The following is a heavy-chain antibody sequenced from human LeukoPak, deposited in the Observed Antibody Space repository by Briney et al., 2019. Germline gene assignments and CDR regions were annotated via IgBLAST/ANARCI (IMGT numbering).Heavy chain of an antibody. J-gene: IGHJ4*02. V-gene: IGHV1-58*01. CDR1: GFTFTSSA. Sequence: GTSVKVSCKASGFTFTSSAVQWVRQARGQRLEWIGWIVVGSGNTNYAQKLQGRVTMTTDTSTSTAYMELRSLRSDDTAVYYCARDLHYDILTGYYDYWGQGTLVTVSS. CDR2: IVVGSGNT. CDR3: ARDLHYDILTGYYDY. D-gene: IGHD3-9*01.